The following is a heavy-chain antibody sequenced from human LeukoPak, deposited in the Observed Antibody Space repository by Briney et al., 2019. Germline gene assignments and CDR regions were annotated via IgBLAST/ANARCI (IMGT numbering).Heavy chain of an antibody. CDR1: GYSFTSYW. CDR3: ARHRGKLELRSYYHYYMDV. D-gene: IGHD1-7*01. CDR2: IYPGDSDT. V-gene: IGHV5-51*01. Sequence: GESLKISCKGPGYSFTSYWIGWVRQMPGKGLEWMGIIYPGDSDTRYSPSFQGQVTISADKSISTAYLQWSSLKASDTAMYYCARHRGKLELRSYYHYYMDVWGKGTTVTVSS. J-gene: IGHJ6*03.